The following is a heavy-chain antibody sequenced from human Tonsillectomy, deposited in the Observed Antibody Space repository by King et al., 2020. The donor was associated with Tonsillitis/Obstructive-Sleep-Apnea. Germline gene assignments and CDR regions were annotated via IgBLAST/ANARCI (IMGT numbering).Heavy chain of an antibody. D-gene: IGHD4-23*01. V-gene: IGHV3-23*04. CDR3: AKLYGGNSGSHFDY. CDR1: GFTFSSYA. CDR2: ISDSGGSR. J-gene: IGHJ4*02. Sequence: VQLVESGGGSVQPGGSLRLSCAASGFTFSSYAMSWVRQAPGKGLEWVSVISDSGGSRYYADSVKGRFTISRDNSKNTLYLQMNSLRAEDTAVYYCAKLYGGNSGSHFDYWGQGTLVTVSS.